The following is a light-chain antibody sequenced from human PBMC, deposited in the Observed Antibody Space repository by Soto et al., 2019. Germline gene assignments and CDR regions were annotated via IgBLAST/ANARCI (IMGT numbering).Light chain of an antibody. CDR2: KVS. V-gene: IGKV2-30*01. CDR1: QSLVYSDGNTY. CDR3: MQGTHGIT. Sequence: DAVMTQSPLSLPVTLGQPASISCRSSQSLVYSDGNTYLNWFQQRPGQSPRRLIYKVSNRDSGVPDRFSGSGSGTDFTLKISRVEAEDVGVYYCMQGTHGITFGQGTRLEIK. J-gene: IGKJ5*01.